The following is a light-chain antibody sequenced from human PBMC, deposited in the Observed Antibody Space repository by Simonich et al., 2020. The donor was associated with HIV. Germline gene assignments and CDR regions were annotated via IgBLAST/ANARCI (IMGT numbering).Light chain of an antibody. Sequence: QSALTQPRSVSGSPGQSFTISCTGTSNNVGGYNYVSWYQQHPGNAPKLMIYDVSKRPSGVPDRFSGSKSGNTASLTISGLQAEDEADYYCCSYAGSYTWVFGGGTKLTVL. V-gene: IGLV2-11*01. J-gene: IGLJ3*02. CDR2: DVS. CDR3: CSYAGSYTWV. CDR1: SNNVGGYNY.